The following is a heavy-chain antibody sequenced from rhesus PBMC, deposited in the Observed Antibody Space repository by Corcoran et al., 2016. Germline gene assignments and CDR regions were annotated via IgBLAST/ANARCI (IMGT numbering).Heavy chain of an antibody. CDR2: INYCGST. D-gene: IGHD4-29*01. Sequence: QVQLQESGPGLVKPSETLSLTCAVSGYSISSGYYWSWIRQPPGKGREGIGYINYCGSTTYNPSIKGQVTISRCTSKTQFSLKMSCVTAADTAVYYCAREGVPQLKLDYFDYWGQGVLVTVSS. CDR1: GYSISSGYY. CDR3: AREGVPQLKLDYFDY. V-gene: IGHV4-122*02. J-gene: IGHJ4*01.